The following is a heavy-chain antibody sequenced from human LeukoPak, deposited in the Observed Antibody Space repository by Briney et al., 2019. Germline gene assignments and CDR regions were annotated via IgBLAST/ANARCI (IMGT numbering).Heavy chain of an antibody. CDR2: INPNSGGT. Sequence: ASVKVSCKASGYTFTGYYMHWVRQAPGQGLEWMGRINPNSGGTNYAQKFQGRVTMTRDTSISTAYMELSRLRSDDTAVYYCAREDTAMVTFDYWGQGTLVTVSS. CDR3: AREDTAMVTFDY. D-gene: IGHD5-18*01. J-gene: IGHJ4*02. V-gene: IGHV1-2*06. CDR1: GYTFTGYY.